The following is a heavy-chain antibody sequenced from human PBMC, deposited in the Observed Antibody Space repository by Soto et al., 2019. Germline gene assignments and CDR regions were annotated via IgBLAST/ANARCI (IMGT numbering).Heavy chain of an antibody. J-gene: IGHJ6*02. V-gene: IGHV3-13*05. Sequence: EVQLVESGGGLVQPGGSLRLSCEASGFTFRNYDMHWVRQGTGKGLEWVSGISAAGDPDYADSVEGRFTISRENAQNSFFLQMNSLRVGDTAVYYSARTDRDFYGLYVWGQGTTVIVSS. CDR2: ISAAGDP. CDR3: ARTDRDFYGLYV. CDR1: GFTFRNYD.